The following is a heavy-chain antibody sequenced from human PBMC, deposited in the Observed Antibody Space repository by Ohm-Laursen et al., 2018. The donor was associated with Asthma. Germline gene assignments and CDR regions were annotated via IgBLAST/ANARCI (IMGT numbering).Heavy chain of an antibody. V-gene: IGHV3-23*01. CDR1: GITFSNAW. D-gene: IGHD6-13*01. Sequence: SPRLSCAASGITFSNAWMSWVRQAPGKGLEWVSQINDNSDLTYYADSVKGRFTISRDNSRNTLFLQMNSLRAEDTAVYYCAKERSSSWPFWGQGTLVTVSS. CDR2: INDNSDLT. CDR3: AKERSSSWPF. J-gene: IGHJ4*02.